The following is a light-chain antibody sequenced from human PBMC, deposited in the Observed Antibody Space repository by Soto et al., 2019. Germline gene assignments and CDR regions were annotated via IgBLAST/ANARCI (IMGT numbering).Light chain of an antibody. Sequence: QSVLTQPASVSGSPGQSITISCTGTSSDVGSYDLVSWYQQYPGKAPKLMIYEASERPSGVSYRFSGSKSANTASLTISGVQAWEEADYYCCSYAGDSTYVFGTGTKVTVL. CDR2: EAS. J-gene: IGLJ1*01. CDR1: SSDVGSYDL. V-gene: IGLV2-23*01. CDR3: CSYAGDSTYV.